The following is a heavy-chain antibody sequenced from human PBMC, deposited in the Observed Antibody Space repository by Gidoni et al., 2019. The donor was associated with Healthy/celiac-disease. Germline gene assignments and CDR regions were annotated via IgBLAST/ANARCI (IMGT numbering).Heavy chain of an antibody. CDR1: GGTFSSYA. J-gene: IGHJ4*02. CDR3: AREGSGNDY. Sequence: QLVQSGAEVKKPGSSVKVSCKASGGTFSSYALSWGRQAPGQGLEWMGGIIPMFGTANYAQKFQGRVTITADESTSTAYMELSSLRSEDTAVYYCAREGSGNDYWGQGTLVTVSS. D-gene: IGHD1-26*01. V-gene: IGHV1-69*01. CDR2: IIPMFGTA.